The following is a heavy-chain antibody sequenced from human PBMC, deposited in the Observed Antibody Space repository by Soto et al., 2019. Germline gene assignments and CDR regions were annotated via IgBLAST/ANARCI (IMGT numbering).Heavy chain of an antibody. Sequence: SVQVSCKASGGSFSSYAISWVRQAPGQGLEWLGGIIPIFGTANYAQKFQGRVTITADESTSTAYMELSSLRSEDTAVYYCARVSAIGAGYSGSWYSSGPSYGFDYWGQGTLVTVSS. CDR3: ARVSAIGAGYSGSWYSSGPSYGFDY. CDR2: IIPIFGTA. V-gene: IGHV1-69*13. J-gene: IGHJ4*02. CDR1: GGSFSSYA. D-gene: IGHD6-13*01.